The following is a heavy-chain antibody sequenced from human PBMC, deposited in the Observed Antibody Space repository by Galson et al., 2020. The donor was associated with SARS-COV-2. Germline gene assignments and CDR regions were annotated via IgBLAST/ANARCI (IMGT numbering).Heavy chain of an antibody. CDR3: ARAPYDFWSGFPYYMDV. V-gene: IGHV3-74*01. CDR1: GFTFSTYW. D-gene: IGHD3-3*01. J-gene: IGHJ6*03. CDR2: IHRDGSTT. Sequence: GGSLRLSCAASGFTFSTYWMHWVRQAPGKGLVWVSRIHRDGSTTTYADSVKGRFTISRDNAKNSLYLQMNSLRAEDTAVYYCARAPYDFWSGFPYYMDVWGKGTTVTVSS.